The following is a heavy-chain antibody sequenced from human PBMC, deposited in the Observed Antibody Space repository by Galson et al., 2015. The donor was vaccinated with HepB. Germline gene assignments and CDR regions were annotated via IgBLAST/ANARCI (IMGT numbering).Heavy chain of an antibody. CDR3: VSAWAREWALRDIDS. D-gene: IGHD1-26*01. CDR1: GYTLTELP. Sequence: SVKVSCKVSGYTLTELPMHWVRQAPGKGLEWMEGFDPEDGETIYTQKFQGRVTMTEDASTNTAYMEMSSLRSEDTAVYYCVSAWAREWALRDIDSWGQGTVVTVSS. CDR2: FDPEDGET. J-gene: IGHJ4*02. V-gene: IGHV1-24*01.